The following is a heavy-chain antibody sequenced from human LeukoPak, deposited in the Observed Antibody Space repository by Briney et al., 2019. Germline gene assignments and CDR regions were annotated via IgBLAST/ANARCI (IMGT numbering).Heavy chain of an antibody. CDR1: GYTFTGYY. D-gene: IGHD6-19*01. CDR2: INPNSGGT. J-gene: IGHJ3*02. CDR3: ARDRQWLVRGAFDI. V-gene: IGHV1-2*06. Sequence: ASVKVSCKASGYTFTGYYMHWVRQAPGQGLEWMGRINPNSGGTNYAQKLQGRVTMTRDTSNSTAYMELSRLRSDDTAVYYCARDRQWLVRGAFDIWGQGTMVTVSS.